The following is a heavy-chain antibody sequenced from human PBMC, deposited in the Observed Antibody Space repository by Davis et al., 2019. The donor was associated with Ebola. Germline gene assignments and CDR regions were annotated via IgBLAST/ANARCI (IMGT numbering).Heavy chain of an antibody. Sequence: GESLKISCAASGFTFSSYAMSWVRQAPGKGLEWVSSISGSGGSTYSADSVKGRFTISRDNDKNTLYLQMNSLRAEDTGIYYCTRVTGYDKPIEYWGQGTLVTVSS. CDR3: TRVTGYDKPIEY. J-gene: IGHJ4*02. V-gene: IGHV3-23*01. CDR2: ISGSGGST. D-gene: IGHD5-12*01. CDR1: GFTFSSYA.